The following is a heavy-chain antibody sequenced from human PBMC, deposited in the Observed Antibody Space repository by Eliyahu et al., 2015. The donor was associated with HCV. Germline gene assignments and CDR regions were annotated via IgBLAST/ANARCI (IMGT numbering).Heavy chain of an antibody. CDR1: GGTFSSYA. Sequence: QVQLVQSGAEVKKPGSSVXVSCKASGGTFSSYAXSWGRQAPGQGLEWMGGIIPIFGTANYAQKFQGRVTITADESTSTAYMELSSLRSEDTAVYYCARDRITIFGVVIPPRPYGMDVWGQGTTVTVSS. V-gene: IGHV1-69*01. J-gene: IGHJ6*02. D-gene: IGHD3-3*01. CDR2: IIPIFGTA. CDR3: ARDRITIFGVVIPPRPYGMDV.